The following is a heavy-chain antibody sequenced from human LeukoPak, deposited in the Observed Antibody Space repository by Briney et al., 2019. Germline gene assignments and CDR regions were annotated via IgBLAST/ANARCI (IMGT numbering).Heavy chain of an antibody. Sequence: ASVKVSCKASGYLFTKYGISWVRQAPGQGLEWMGWISPYNGNTKYDQKVQGRVTMTTDTSTSTAYLELRSLRSDDTAMYYCSREGEGEDGTDHHNWYFDLWGRGTLVTVSS. J-gene: IGHJ2*01. V-gene: IGHV1-18*01. CDR1: GYLFTKYG. CDR2: ISPYNGNT. D-gene: IGHD2-8*02. CDR3: SREGEGEDGTDHHNWYFDL.